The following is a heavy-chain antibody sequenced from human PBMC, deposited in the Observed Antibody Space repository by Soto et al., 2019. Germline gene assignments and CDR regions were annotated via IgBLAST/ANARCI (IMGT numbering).Heavy chain of an antibody. J-gene: IGHJ4*02. CDR3: ARVGYSSGWYVDY. D-gene: IGHD6-19*01. CDR2: IYYSGST. Sequence: QVQLQESGPGLVKPSETLSLTCTVSGGSISSYYWSWIRQPPGKGLEWIGYIYYSGSTNYNPSLKSRVTISVDTSKNQFSLKLSSVTAADTAVYYCARVGYSSGWYVDYWGQGTLVTVSS. CDR1: GGSISSYY. V-gene: IGHV4-59*01.